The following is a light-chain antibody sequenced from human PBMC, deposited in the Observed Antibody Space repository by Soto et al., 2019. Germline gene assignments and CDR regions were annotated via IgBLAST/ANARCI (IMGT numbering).Light chain of an antibody. Sequence: TLSLSPGERAALSCRASQSVGKYLVWYQQKSGQAPRLIIYGASSRATGIPNRFSGSGSGTDFTLTISSLKPDDFATYYCQPYNSYSEAFGQGAKV. J-gene: IGKJ1*01. CDR3: QPYNSYSEA. CDR2: GAS. V-gene: IGKV3D-15*01. CDR1: QSVGKY.